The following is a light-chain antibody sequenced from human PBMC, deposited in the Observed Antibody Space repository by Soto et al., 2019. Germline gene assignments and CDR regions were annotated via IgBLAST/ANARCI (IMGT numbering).Light chain of an antibody. Sequence: QSALTQPASMSGSPGQSITISCTGTSSDVGGYNYVSWYQQHPDRAPKLIIYEVSNRPSGVSIRFSGSKSANPASLTTSGLQAEDEADYYCSSYSTTYTVLFGGGTKVTVL. V-gene: IGLV2-14*01. CDR3: SSYSTTYTVL. CDR2: EVS. J-gene: IGLJ2*01. CDR1: SSDVGGYNY.